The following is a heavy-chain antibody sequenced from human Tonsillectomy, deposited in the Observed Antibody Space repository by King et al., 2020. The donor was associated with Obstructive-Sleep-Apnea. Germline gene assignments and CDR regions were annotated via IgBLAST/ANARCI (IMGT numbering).Heavy chain of an antibody. V-gene: IGHV4-39*07. Sequence: LQLQESGPGLVKPSETLSLTCTVSGGSISSSSYYWGWIRQPPGKGPEWIGSIYYSGSTYYNPSLKSRVTISVDTSKNQFSLKLSSVTAADTAVYYCARDDGDYFDYWGQGTLVTVSS. CDR3: ARDDGDYFDY. J-gene: IGHJ4*02. CDR2: IYYSGST. D-gene: IGHD4-17*01. CDR1: GGSISSSSYY.